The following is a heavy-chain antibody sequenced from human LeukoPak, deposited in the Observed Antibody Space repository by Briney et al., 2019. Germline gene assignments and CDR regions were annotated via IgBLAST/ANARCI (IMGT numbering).Heavy chain of an antibody. J-gene: IGHJ4*02. CDR2: TYYRSQCIF. CDR1: GDSVSSDSAA. D-gene: IGHD3-22*01. CDR3: ARGSGYYDTGSFSFVDN. V-gene: IGHV6-1*01. Sequence: SQTLSLTCAISGDSVSSDSAAWNWIRQSPSRGLEWLGRTYYRSQCIFDYAVSVETRITIKSDTSRNQFSLELNSVTPEDTGVYYCARGSGYYDTGSFSFVDNWGQGTLVTVSS.